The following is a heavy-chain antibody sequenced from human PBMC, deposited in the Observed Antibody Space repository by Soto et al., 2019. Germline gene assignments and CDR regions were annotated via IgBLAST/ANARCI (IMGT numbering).Heavy chain of an antibody. Sequence: HPGGSLRLSCAASGFIFSSYAMHWVRQAPGKGLERVAVISYDGSNKDYAESVKGRFTISRDNSKNMLYVRMNSLTVEDKAVYYCAKGEQYYYYYMDVWGKGTTVTVSS. CDR1: GFIFSSYA. CDR2: ISYDGSNK. V-gene: IGHV3-30*18. D-gene: IGHD1-1*01. CDR3: AKGEQYYYYYMDV. J-gene: IGHJ6*03.